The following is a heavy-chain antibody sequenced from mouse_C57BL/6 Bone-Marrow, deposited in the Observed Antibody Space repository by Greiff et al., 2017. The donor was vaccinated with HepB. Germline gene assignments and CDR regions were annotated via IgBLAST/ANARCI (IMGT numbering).Heavy chain of an antibody. CDR2: IHPSDSDT. CDR3: GIGGVYDGYPWYFDY. J-gene: IGHJ2*01. CDR1: GYTFTSYW. D-gene: IGHD2-3*01. Sequence: QVQLQQPGAELVKPGASVKVSCKASGYTFTSYWVHWVKQRPGQGLEWIGRIHPSDSDTNYNQKFKGKATLTVDKSSSTAYMQLSSLTSEDSAVYYWGIGGVYDGYPWYFDYWGQGTTLTVSS. V-gene: IGHV1-74*01.